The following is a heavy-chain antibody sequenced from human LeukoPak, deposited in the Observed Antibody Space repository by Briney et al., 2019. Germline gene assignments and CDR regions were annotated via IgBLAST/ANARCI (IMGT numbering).Heavy chain of an antibody. J-gene: IGHJ4*02. V-gene: IGHV3-30*02. CDR2: IQNDASTE. D-gene: IGHD3-10*01. CDR1: GFIFSHYG. CDR3: AKVLNYYGSGYFDY. Sequence: GGSLRLSCAASGFIFSHYGMHWVRQAPGKGLEWVAVIQNDASTENFADSVKGRFTISGDNSKNTVFLQMNSLRAEDTAVYYCAKVLNYYGSGYFDYWGQGTLVTVSS.